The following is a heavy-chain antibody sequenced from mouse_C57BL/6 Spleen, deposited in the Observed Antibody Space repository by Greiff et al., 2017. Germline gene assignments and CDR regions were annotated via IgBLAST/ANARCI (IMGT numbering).Heavy chain of an antibody. D-gene: IGHD2-4*01. CDR1: GYSITSGYY. CDR3: ARMDDYAWFAY. Sequence: EVQVVESGPGLVKPSQSLSLTCSVTGYSITSGYYWNWIRQFPGNKLEWMGYISYDGSNNYNPSLKNRISITRDTSKNQFFLKLNSVTTEDTATYYCARMDDYAWFAYWGQGTLVTVSA. V-gene: IGHV3-6*01. CDR2: ISYDGSN. J-gene: IGHJ3*01.